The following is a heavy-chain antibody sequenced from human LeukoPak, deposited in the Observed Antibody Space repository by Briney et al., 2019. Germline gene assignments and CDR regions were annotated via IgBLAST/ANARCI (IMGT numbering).Heavy chain of an antibody. D-gene: IGHD3-3*01. CDR2: IWYDGSNK. J-gene: IGHJ4*02. CDR3: ATDRGWRTSGYYLYYFEY. Sequence: GGSLRLSCAASGFTFSNYGMHWVRQAPGKGLEWVAVIWYDGSNKYYADSVKGRFTISRDNTMNSLYLRMSSLRAEDTAVYYCATDRGWRTSGYYLYYFEYWGQGTLVTYSS. CDR1: GFTFSNYG. V-gene: IGHV3-33*03.